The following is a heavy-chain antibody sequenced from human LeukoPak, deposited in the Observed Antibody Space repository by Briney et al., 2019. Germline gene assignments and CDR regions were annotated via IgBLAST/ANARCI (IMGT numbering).Heavy chain of an antibody. D-gene: IGHD3-3*01. CDR2: IYYSGNT. J-gene: IGHJ4*02. CDR3: ARLWSGLRPPDY. CDR1: GGSISSSGYY. Sequence: PSETLSLACTVSGGSISSSGYYWGWIRQPPGKGLEWIGSIYYSGNTYYNPSLKSRVTISADTSNNQFYLKLRSVTAADTAVYYCARLWSGLRPPDYWGQGTLVTVSS. V-gene: IGHV4-39*01.